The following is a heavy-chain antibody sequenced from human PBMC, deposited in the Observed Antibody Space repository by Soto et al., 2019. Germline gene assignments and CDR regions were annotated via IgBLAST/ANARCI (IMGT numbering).Heavy chain of an antibody. Sequence: SVKVSCKASGGTFSSYAISWVRQAPGQGLEWMGGIIPIFGTANYAQKFQGRVTITADESTSTAYMELSSLRSEDTAVYYCARGGGYYYDSSGYYPGNFDYWGQGTLVTVSS. J-gene: IGHJ4*02. CDR1: GGTFSSYA. CDR2: IIPIFGTA. CDR3: ARGGGYYYDSSGYYPGNFDY. V-gene: IGHV1-69*13. D-gene: IGHD3-22*01.